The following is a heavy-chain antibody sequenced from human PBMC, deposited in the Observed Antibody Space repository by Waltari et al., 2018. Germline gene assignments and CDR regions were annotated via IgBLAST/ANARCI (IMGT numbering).Heavy chain of an antibody. D-gene: IGHD1-26*01. CDR2: ISSSSSYI. Sequence: EVQLVESGGGPVKPGGSLRLSCAASGFTLRSYRMNWVRQAPGKGLEWVSSISSSSSYIYYADSVKGRFTISRDNAKNSLYLQMNSLRAEDTAVYYCARDELLHYWGQGTLVTVSS. J-gene: IGHJ4*02. CDR1: GFTLRSYR. CDR3: ARDELLHY. V-gene: IGHV3-21*01.